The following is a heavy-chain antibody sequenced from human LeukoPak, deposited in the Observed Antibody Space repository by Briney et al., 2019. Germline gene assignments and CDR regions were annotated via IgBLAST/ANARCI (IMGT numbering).Heavy chain of an antibody. CDR3: ARDEGYYDSSGYLDY. D-gene: IGHD3-22*01. J-gene: IGHJ4*02. V-gene: IGHV3-30*01. CDR1: GFTLSRYA. Sequence: PGRSLRLSCAASGFTLSRYAMHWVRQAPGKGLEWVAVISYDGSNKYYADSVKGRFTISRDNSKNTLYLQMNSLRAEDTAVYYCARDEGYYDSSGYLDYWGQGTLVTVSS. CDR2: ISYDGSNK.